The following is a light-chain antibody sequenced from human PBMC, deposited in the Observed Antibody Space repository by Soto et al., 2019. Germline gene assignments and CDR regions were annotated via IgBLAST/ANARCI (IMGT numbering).Light chain of an antibody. V-gene: IGLV2-14*03. J-gene: IGLJ1*01. CDR2: DVN. CDR3: SSYRSSGTRL. CDR1: SSDIGGYNY. Sequence: QSALTQPASVSGSPGQSITISCTGTSSDIGGYNYVSWYQHHPGKAPKLIIYDVNYRPSGVSNRFSGSKSGTTASLTISGLQAEDEADYYCSSYRSSGTRLFGPGTKVTVL.